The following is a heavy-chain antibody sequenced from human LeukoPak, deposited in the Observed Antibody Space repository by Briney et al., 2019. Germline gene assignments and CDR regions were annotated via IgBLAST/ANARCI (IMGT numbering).Heavy chain of an antibody. CDR3: ARDRWSSSWYGPAYYFDY. CDR2: ISYDGSNK. V-gene: IGHV3-30-3*01. CDR1: GFTFSSYA. Sequence: PGGSLRLSCAASGFTFSSYAMHWVRQAPGKGLEWVAVISYDGSNKYYADSVKGRFTISRDNSKNTLYLQMNSLRAEDTAVYYCARDRWSSSWYGPAYYFDYWGQGTLVTVSS. D-gene: IGHD6-13*01. J-gene: IGHJ4*02.